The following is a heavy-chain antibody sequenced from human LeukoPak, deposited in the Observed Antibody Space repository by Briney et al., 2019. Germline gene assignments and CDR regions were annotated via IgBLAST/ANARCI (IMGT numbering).Heavy chain of an antibody. CDR2: IYYSGST. CDR1: AAPITSYY. Sequence: SETLSLTCTVSAAPITSYYWSWIRQPPGKGLEWIGYIYYSGSTNYNPSLKSRVAISVDTSKNQVSLRLSSVTAADTAVYYCARGGSIVGATPHDALDIWGQGTVVTVS. CDR3: ARGGSIVGATPHDALDI. V-gene: IGHV4-59*01. D-gene: IGHD1-26*01. J-gene: IGHJ3*02.